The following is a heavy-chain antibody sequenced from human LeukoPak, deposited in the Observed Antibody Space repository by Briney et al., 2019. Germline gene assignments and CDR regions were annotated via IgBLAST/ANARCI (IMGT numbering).Heavy chain of an antibody. CDR3: AREGSGYVGSLDY. CDR1: GDTFPNYY. CDR2: INPSGGST. J-gene: IGHJ4*02. Sequence: ASVKVSCKASGDTFPNYYLHWVRQASGQGLEWLGIINPSGGSTTYAQTFQGRVNVTRDMSTSTLYMELSSLRSEDTAVYYCAREGSGYVGSLDYWGQGTLVTVSS. V-gene: IGHV1-46*01. D-gene: IGHD3-22*01.